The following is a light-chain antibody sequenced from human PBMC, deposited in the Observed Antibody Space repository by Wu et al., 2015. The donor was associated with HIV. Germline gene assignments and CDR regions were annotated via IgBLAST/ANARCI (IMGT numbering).Light chain of an antibody. CDR3: QQYGSSPFT. CDR1: QXVSSSV. CDR2: GAS. J-gene: IGKJ3*01. Sequence: SCRASQXVSSSVLSLVPARNLARLPRLLIYGASSRATGIPDRFSGSGSGTDFTLTISRLEPEDFAVYYCQQYGSSPFTFGPGTKVDIK. V-gene: IGKV3-20*01.